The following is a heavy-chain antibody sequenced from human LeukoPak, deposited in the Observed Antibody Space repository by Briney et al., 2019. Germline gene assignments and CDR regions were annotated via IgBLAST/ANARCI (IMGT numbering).Heavy chain of an antibody. J-gene: IGHJ4*02. V-gene: IGHV3-30*18. CDR1: GFXFSSYG. Sequence: GRSLRLSCAASGFXFSSYGIHWVRQAPGKGLQWVAVISYDGSNKYYADSVKGRFTISRDNSKNTLYLQMNSLRAEDTAVYYCAKDFRSGIFDYWGQGTLVTVSS. CDR2: ISYDGSNK. CDR3: AKDFRSGIFDY. D-gene: IGHD3-10*01.